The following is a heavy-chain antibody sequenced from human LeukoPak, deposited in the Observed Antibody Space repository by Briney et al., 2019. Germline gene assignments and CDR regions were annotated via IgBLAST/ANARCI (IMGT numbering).Heavy chain of an antibody. CDR3: ARDRRYDFWSGEWEGHYYYMDV. J-gene: IGHJ6*03. CDR2: IYTSGST. CDR1: GGSISSGSYY. Sequence: SETLSLTCTVSGGSISSGSYYWGWIRQPAGKGLEWIGRIYTSGSTNYNPSLKSRVIISVDTSKNQFSLKLSSVTAADTAVYYCARDRRYDFWSGEWEGHYYYMDVWGKGTTVTVSS. D-gene: IGHD3-3*01. V-gene: IGHV4-61*02.